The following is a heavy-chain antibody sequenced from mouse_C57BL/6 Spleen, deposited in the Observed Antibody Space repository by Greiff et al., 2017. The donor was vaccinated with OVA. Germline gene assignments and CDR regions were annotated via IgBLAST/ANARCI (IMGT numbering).Heavy chain of an antibody. CDR2: IYPGDGDT. J-gene: IGHJ2*01. Sequence: QVQLQQSGPELVKPGASVKISCKASGYAFSSSWMNWVKQRPGKGLEWIGRIYPGDGDTNYNGKFKGKATLTADKSSSTAYMQLSSLTSEDSAVYFCARLLVTTNYFDYWDQGTTLTVSS. V-gene: IGHV1-82*01. CDR1: GYAFSSSW. D-gene: IGHD2-12*01. CDR3: ARLLVTTNYFDY.